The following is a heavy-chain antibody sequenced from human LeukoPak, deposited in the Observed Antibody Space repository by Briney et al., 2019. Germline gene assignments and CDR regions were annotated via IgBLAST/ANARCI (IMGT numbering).Heavy chain of an antibody. CDR1: GFTFNSYA. V-gene: IGHV3-30-3*01. CDR2: ISYDGSNK. J-gene: IGHJ4*01. D-gene: IGHD3-22*01. CDR3: ARGPGSSGGAYVGDY. Sequence: GGSLRLSCAASGFTFNSYAMHWVRQAPGKGLEWVAVISYDGSNKYYADSVKGRFSISRDNAKSILYLQMNSLRAEDTAVYYCARGPGSSGGAYVGDYWGHGTLVTVSS.